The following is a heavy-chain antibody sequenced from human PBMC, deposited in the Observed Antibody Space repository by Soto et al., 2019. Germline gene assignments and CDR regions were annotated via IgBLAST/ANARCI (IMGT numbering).Heavy chain of an antibody. Sequence: PGGSLRLSCAASGFTFDDYAMHWVRQAPGKGLEWVSGISWNSGSIGYADSVKGRFTISRDNAKNSLYLQMNSLRAEDTGLYYCAEEIGSDYYGSGSYGYCCMDVGGQGTTVTVSS. V-gene: IGHV3-9*01. CDR3: AEEIGSDYYGSGSYGYCCMDV. D-gene: IGHD3-10*01. CDR2: ISWNSGSI. CDR1: GFTFDDYA. J-gene: IGHJ6*02.